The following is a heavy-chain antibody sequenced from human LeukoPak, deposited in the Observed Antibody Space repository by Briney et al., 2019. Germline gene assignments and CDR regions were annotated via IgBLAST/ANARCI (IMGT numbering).Heavy chain of an antibody. CDR2: ISSSSSYI. V-gene: IGHV3-21*01. Sequence: GGSLRLSCAASGFTFSSYSMNWVRQAPGKGLEWVSSISSSSSYIYYADSVKGRFTISRDNAKNSLYLQMNSLRAEDTAVYYCASISYYDFWSGQAINYYMDVWGKGTTVTVSS. CDR1: GFTFSSYS. CDR3: ASISYYDFWSGQAINYYMDV. D-gene: IGHD3-3*01. J-gene: IGHJ6*03.